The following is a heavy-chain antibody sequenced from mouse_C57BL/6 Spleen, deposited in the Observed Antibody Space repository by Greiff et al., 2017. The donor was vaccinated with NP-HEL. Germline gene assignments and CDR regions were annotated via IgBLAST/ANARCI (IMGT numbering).Heavy chain of an antibody. CDR2: ISSGGSYT. D-gene: IGHD2-2*01. J-gene: IGHJ2*01. CDR1: GFTFSSYG. V-gene: IGHV5-6*01. Sequence: DVHLVESGGDLVKPGGSLKLSCAASGFTFSSYGMSWVRQTPDKRLEWVATISSGGSYTYYPDSVKGRFTISRDNAKKTLYLQMSSLKSEDTAMYYCARHGMVTTSYYFDYWGQGTTLTVSS. CDR3: ARHGMVTTSYYFDY.